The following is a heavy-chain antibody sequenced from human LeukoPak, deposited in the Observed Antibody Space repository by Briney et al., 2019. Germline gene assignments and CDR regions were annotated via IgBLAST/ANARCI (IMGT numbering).Heavy chain of an antibody. D-gene: IGHD2-2*02. CDR2: IRYDGSNK. J-gene: IGHJ1*01. V-gene: IGHV3-30*02. Sequence: GGSLRLSCAASGFTFSSYGMHWVRQAPGKGLEWVAFIRYDGSNKYYADSVKGRFTISRDNSKNTLYMQMNSLRAEDTAVYYGARAIVVVPAAIFYFQHWGQGTLVTVSS. CDR3: ARAIVVVPAAIFYFQH. CDR1: GFTFSSYG.